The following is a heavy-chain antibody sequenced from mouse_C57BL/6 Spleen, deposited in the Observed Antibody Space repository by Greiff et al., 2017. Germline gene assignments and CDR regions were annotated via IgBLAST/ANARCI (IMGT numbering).Heavy chain of an antibody. V-gene: IGHV1-15*01. CDR2: IDPETGGT. CDR3: TRWDDNDGYYAMDY. Sequence: QVQLQQSGAELVRPGASVTLSCKASGYTFTDYEMHWVKQTPVHGLEWIGAIDPETGGTAYNQKFKGKAILTADNSSSTAYMELRSLTSEDSAVYYCTRWDDNDGYYAMDYWGQGTSVTVSS. D-gene: IGHD2-4*01. CDR1: GYTFTDYE. J-gene: IGHJ4*01.